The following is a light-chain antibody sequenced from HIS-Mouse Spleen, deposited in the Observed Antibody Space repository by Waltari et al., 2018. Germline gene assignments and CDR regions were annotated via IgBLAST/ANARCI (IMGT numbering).Light chain of an antibody. J-gene: IGLJ2*01. CDR3: QVWDSSSDHVV. CDR1: NIGSKS. CDR2: DDS. Sequence: SYVLTQPPSVSVAPGKTARITCGGNNIGSKSVHWYQQKPGQAPVPVVYDDSDRPPGIPERFSGSNSGNTATLTISRVEAGDEADYYCQVWDSSSDHVVFGGGTKLTVL. V-gene: IGLV3-21*03.